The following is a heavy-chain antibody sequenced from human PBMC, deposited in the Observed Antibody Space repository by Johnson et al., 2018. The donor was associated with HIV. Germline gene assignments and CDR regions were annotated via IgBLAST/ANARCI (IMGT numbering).Heavy chain of an antibody. CDR3: ARGHSSSPYEDAFDI. D-gene: IGHD6-13*01. Sequence: VQLMESGGGVVRPGGSLRLSCAASGFTFDDYGMSWVRQAPGKGLEWVSAISGSGGSTYYADSVKGRFTISRDNAKNSLYLQMNSLRAEDTAVYYCARGHSSSPYEDAFDIWGQGTMVTVSS. V-gene: IGHV3-20*04. J-gene: IGHJ3*02. CDR2: ISGSGGST. CDR1: GFTFDDYG.